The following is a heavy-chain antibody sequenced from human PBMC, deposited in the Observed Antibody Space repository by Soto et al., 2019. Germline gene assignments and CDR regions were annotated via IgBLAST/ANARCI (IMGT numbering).Heavy chain of an antibody. CDR1: WDSFSVNMSA. Sequence: SQSLSLTCAISWDSFSVNMSAFELVRHSAWRGLEWLGRAYYRSRWYNDYAISVKGLITINPDTSKNQFSLQLNSVIPEDTAVYYCARAHLGSHSYNMEQLDHWGQGTLVTVSS. CDR3: ARAHLGSHSYNMEQLDH. CDR2: AYYRSRWYN. V-gene: IGHV6-1*01. J-gene: IGHJ4*02. D-gene: IGHD5-18*01.